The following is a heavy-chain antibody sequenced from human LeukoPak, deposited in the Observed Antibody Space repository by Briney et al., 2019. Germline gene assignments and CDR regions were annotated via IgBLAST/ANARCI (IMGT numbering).Heavy chain of an antibody. D-gene: IGHD4-23*01. CDR3: ASHEGRYGGNSY. Sequence: SVKVSCKPSGGTFSSYAISWVRQAPGQGLEWMGGIIPIFGTANYAQKFQGRVTITTDESTSTAYMELSSLRSEDTAVYYCASHEGRYGGNSYWGQGTLVTVSS. CDR2: IIPIFGTA. V-gene: IGHV1-69*05. CDR1: GGTFSSYA. J-gene: IGHJ4*02.